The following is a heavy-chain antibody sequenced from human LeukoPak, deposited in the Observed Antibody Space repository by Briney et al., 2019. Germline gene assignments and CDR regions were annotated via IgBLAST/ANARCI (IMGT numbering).Heavy chain of an antibody. CDR2: ISAYNGNT. V-gene: IGHV1-18*01. J-gene: IGHJ4*02. CDR3: ARDSTSYDSSGN. D-gene: IGHD3-22*01. CDR1: GYTLTELS. Sequence: GASVTVSCTVSGYTLTELSMHWVRQAPGKGLEWMGWISAYNGNTNYAQKLQGRVTMTTDTSTSTAYMELRSLRSDDTAVYYCARDSTSYDSSGNWGQGTLVTVSS.